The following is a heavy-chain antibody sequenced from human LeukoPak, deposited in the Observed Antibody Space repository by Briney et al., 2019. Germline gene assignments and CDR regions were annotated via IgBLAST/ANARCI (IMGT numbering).Heavy chain of an antibody. J-gene: IGHJ4*02. CDR1: GGSISSYY. D-gene: IGHD6-13*01. CDR3: ARVPSSSWTGYFDY. CDR2: IYYCGST. V-gene: IGHV4-59*01. Sequence: SETLSLTCTVSGGSISSYYWSWIRQPPGKGLEWIGYIYYCGSTNYNPSLKSRVTISVDTSKNQFSLKLSSVTAADTAVYYCARVPSSSWTGYFDYWGQGTLVTVSS.